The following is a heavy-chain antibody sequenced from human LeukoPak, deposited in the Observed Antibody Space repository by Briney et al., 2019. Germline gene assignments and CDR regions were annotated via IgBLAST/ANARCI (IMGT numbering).Heavy chain of an antibody. Sequence: GGSLRLSCAASGFTFSSYWMNWARQAPGKGLEWVANIKQDGSKKSYVDSVKGRFTISRDNAKNSLYLQMNSLRAEDTAVYYCAKDLGDYADYWGQGTLVTVSS. CDR2: IKQDGSKK. J-gene: IGHJ4*02. D-gene: IGHD4-17*01. V-gene: IGHV3-7*03. CDR3: AKDLGDYADY. CDR1: GFTFSSYW.